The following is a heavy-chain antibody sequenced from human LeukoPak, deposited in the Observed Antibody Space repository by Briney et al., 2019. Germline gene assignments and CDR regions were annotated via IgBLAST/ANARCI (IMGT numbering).Heavy chain of an antibody. D-gene: IGHD6-19*01. J-gene: IGHJ4*02. CDR2: ISSGSSTI. Sequence: PGGSLRLSCAASGFTFSSYSMNWVRQAPGKGLEWVSYISSGSSTIYYADSVKGRFTISRDNAKNSLYLQMDSLRAEDTAVYYCTRDGSGWTFDCWGQGTLVTVSS. CDR1: GFTFSSYS. V-gene: IGHV3-48*01. CDR3: TRDGSGWTFDC.